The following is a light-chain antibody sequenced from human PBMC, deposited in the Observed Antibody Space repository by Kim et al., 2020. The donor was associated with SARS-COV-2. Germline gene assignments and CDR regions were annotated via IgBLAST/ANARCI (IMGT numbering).Light chain of an antibody. Sequence: QSALTQPASVSGSPGQSITISCSGTSSDIANYNYVSWHQQHPGKAPKVLLYNVNTSPSGVSSRFSGSKSGNTASLTISGLQPEDEAEYYCSSYRTGHTIVFGGGTKLTVL. J-gene: IGLJ3*02. V-gene: IGLV2-14*03. CDR1: SSDIANYNY. CDR3: SSYRTGHTIV. CDR2: NVN.